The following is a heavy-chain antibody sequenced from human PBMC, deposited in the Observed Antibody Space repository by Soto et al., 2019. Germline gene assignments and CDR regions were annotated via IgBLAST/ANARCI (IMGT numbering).Heavy chain of an antibody. V-gene: IGHV4-59*01. CDR3: AREGAGGSSSLETQPFDY. CDR2: IYYSGSS. Sequence: SETLSLTCTVSGGSISSYYWSWIRQPPGKGLEWIGYIYYSGSSNYNPSLRSRVTISVDTSKNQFSLKLTSVTAADTAVYYCAREGAGGSSSLETQPFDYWGQGTLVTVSS. J-gene: IGHJ4*02. CDR1: GGSISSYY. D-gene: IGHD1-26*01.